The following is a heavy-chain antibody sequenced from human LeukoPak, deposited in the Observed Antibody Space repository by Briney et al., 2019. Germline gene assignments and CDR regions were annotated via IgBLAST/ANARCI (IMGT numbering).Heavy chain of an antibody. CDR2: ISSSGSTI. D-gene: IGHD6-19*01. J-gene: IGHJ4*02. Sequence: GGSLRLSCAASGFTFSSYEMNWVRQAPGKGLEWVPYISSSGSTIYYADSVKGRFTISRDNAKITLYLQMNSLRAEDTAVYYCVRDSAIAVAYGFDYWGQGTLVTVSS. V-gene: IGHV3-48*03. CDR1: GFTFSSYE. CDR3: VRDSAIAVAYGFDY.